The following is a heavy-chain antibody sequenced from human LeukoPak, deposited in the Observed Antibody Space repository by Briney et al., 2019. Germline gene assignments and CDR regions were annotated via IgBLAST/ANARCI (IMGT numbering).Heavy chain of an antibody. J-gene: IGHJ4*02. D-gene: IGHD3-22*01. CDR3: AKDLDLYYDSSGHDY. CDR2: IWYDGSNK. V-gene: IGHV3-33*06. CDR1: GFTFSSYG. Sequence: GGSLRLSCAASGFTFSSYGMHWVRQAPGKGLERVAVIWYDGSNKYYADSVKGRFTISRDNSKNTLYLQMNSLRAEDTAVYYCAKDLDLYYDSSGHDYWGQGTLVTVSS.